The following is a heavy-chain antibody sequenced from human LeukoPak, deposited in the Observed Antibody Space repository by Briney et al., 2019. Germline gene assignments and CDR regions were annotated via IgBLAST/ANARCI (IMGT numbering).Heavy chain of an antibody. CDR1: GYSISSGYY. CDR2: IYTGGTT. CDR3: AREGTTRPLDY. Sequence: SSETLSLTCTVSGYSISSGYYWSWIRQPAGKGLEWIGRIYTGGTTNYNPSLKSRVTMSVDTSKNQFSLNLTSVTAADTAVYYCAREGTTRPLDYWGQGILVTVSS. D-gene: IGHD6-6*01. J-gene: IGHJ4*02. V-gene: IGHV4-4*07.